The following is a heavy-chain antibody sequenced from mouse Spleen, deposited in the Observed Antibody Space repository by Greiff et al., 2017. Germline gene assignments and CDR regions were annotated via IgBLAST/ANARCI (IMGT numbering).Heavy chain of an antibody. V-gene: IGHV1-42*01. Sequence: EVQLQQSGPELVKPGASVKISCKASGYSFTGYYMNWVKQSPEKSLEWIGEINPSTGGTTYNQKFKAKATLTVDKSSSTAYMQLKSLTSEDSAVYYCAREGDYVYWGQGTTLTVSS. CDR1: GYSFTGYY. J-gene: IGHJ2*01. CDR2: INPSTGGT. CDR3: AREGDYVY. D-gene: IGHD2-4*01.